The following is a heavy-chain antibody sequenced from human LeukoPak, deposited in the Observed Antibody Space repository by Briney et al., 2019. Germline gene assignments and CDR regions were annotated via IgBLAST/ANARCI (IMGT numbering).Heavy chain of an antibody. CDR2: INHSGST. J-gene: IGHJ6*03. Sequence: PSETLSLTSTVSGGSISSSSYYWGWIRQPPGKGLEWIGEINHSGSTNYNPSLKSRVTISVDTSKNQFSLKLSSVTAADTAVYYCARGRYDFWSGYYDYYYYYYMDVWGKGTTVTVSS. V-gene: IGHV4-39*07. CDR1: GGSISSSSYY. CDR3: ARGRYDFWSGYYDYYYYYYMDV. D-gene: IGHD3-3*01.